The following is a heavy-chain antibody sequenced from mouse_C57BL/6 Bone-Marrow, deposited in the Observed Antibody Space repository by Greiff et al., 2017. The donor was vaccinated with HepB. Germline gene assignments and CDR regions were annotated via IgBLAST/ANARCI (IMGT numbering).Heavy chain of an antibody. CDR1: GYTFTSYW. CDR3: ARLGYYGSSYVNYFDY. Sequence: QVQLKQPGAELVKPGASVKMSCKASGYTFTSYWITWVKQRPGQGLEWIGDIYPGSGSTNYNEKFKSKATLTVDTSSSTAYMQLSSLTSEDSAVYYCARLGYYGSSYVNYFDYWGQGTTLTVSS. J-gene: IGHJ2*01. D-gene: IGHD1-1*01. V-gene: IGHV1-55*01. CDR2: IYPGSGST.